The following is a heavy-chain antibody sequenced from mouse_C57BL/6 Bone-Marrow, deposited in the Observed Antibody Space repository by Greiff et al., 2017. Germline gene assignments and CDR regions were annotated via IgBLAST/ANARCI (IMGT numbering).Heavy chain of an antibody. CDR2: IYPGDGDT. D-gene: IGHD1-1*01. J-gene: IGHJ2*01. CDR1: GYAFSSSW. CDR3: ASTTVVGGDY. Sequence: VQLQQSGPELVKPGASVKISCKASGYAFSSSWMNWVKQRPGKGLEWIGRIYPGDGDTNYNGKFKGKATLTADKSSSTAYMQLSSLTSEDSAVYFCASTTVVGGDYWGQGTTLTVAS. V-gene: IGHV1-82*01.